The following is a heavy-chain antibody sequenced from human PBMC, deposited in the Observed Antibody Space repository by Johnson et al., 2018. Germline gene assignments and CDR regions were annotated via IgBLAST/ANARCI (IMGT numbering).Heavy chain of an antibody. Sequence: QVQLVESGGGVVQPGRSLRLSCAASGFTFSSYGMHWVRPAPGKGLEWVAVIWYDGSNKYYADSVKGRFTISRDNSKNTLYLQMNSLRAEDTAVYYCARRAYYYDSSGYYQTHDAFDIWGQGTMVTVSS. J-gene: IGHJ3*02. D-gene: IGHD3-22*01. CDR1: GFTFSSYG. CDR2: IWYDGSNK. V-gene: IGHV3-33*01. CDR3: ARRAYYYDSSGYYQTHDAFDI.